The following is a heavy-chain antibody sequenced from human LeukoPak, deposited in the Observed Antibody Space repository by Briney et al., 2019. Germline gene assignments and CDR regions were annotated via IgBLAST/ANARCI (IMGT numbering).Heavy chain of an antibody. CDR1: GGSISSSSYY. Sequence: PSETLSLTCTVSGGSISSSSYYWGWIRQPPGKGLEWIGSIYYSGSTYYNPSLKSRVTISVDTSKNQFSLKLSSVTAADTAVYYCARLDTATDYFDYWGQGTLVTVSS. CDR2: IYYSGST. V-gene: IGHV4-39*01. D-gene: IGHD5-18*01. CDR3: ARLDTATDYFDY. J-gene: IGHJ4*02.